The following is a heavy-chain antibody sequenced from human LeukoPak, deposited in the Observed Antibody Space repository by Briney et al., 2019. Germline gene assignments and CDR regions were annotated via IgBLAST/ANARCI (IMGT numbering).Heavy chain of an antibody. CDR2: ISGSGGST. Sequence: QAGGSLRLSCAASGFTFSSYAMSWVRQAPGKGLEWVSAISGSGGSTYYADSVKGRFTISRDNSKNTLYLQMNSLRAEDTAVYYCAKDVTYYYDSSGYHFDYWGQGTLVTVSS. J-gene: IGHJ4*02. CDR1: GFTFSSYA. D-gene: IGHD3-22*01. CDR3: AKDVTYYYDSSGYHFDY. V-gene: IGHV3-23*01.